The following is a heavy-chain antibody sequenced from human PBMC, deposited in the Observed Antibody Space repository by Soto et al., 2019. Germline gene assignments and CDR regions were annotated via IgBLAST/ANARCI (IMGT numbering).Heavy chain of an antibody. V-gene: IGHV1-46*01. J-gene: IGHJ1*01. CDR3: AREENCSDGICYSEYFQR. CDR2: VNPSGGSP. Sequence: QVQLVQSGAEVKKPGASVKVSCKASGYIFTAYSMHWVRQAPGQGLEWMGVVNPSGGSPNYPQKFKGRITMTRDTSTSTVYMDLSSLTSEDTAVYYCAREENCSDGICYSEYFQRWGQGTLVTVSS. CDR1: GYIFTAYS. D-gene: IGHD2-15*01.